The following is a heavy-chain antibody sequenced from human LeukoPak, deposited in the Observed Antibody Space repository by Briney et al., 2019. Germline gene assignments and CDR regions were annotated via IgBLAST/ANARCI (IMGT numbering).Heavy chain of an antibody. D-gene: IGHD2-21*02. Sequence: GRSLRLSCAASGFTFSSYGMHWVRQAPGKGLEWVAVISYDGSNKYYADSVKGRFTISRDNSKNTLYLQMNSLRAEDTAVYYCAKDLFRFSLTVVVTATDSQGYAFDIWGQGTMVTVSS. V-gene: IGHV3-30*18. J-gene: IGHJ3*02. CDR1: GFTFSSYG. CDR2: ISYDGSNK. CDR3: AKDLFRFSLTVVVTATDSQGYAFDI.